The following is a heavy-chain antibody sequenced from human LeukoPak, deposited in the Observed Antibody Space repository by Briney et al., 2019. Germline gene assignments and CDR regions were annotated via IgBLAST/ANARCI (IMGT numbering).Heavy chain of an antibody. CDR3: ARAGGSYYDSSGYPTQFDY. V-gene: IGHV1-2*02. D-gene: IGHD3-22*01. CDR1: GYTSTGYY. J-gene: IGHJ4*02. CDR2: INPNSGGT. Sequence: ASVKVSCKASGYTSTGYYMHWVRQAPGQGLEWMGWINPNSGGTNYAQKFQGRVTMTRDTSISTAYMELSRLRSEDTAVYYCARAGGSYYDSSGYPTQFDYWGQGTLVTVSS.